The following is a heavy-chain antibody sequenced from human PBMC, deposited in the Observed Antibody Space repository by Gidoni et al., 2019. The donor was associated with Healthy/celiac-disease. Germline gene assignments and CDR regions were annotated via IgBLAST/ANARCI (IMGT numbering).Heavy chain of an antibody. D-gene: IGHD3-3*01. CDR3: AKDNDFWSGPNWFDP. V-gene: IGHV3-23*01. J-gene: IGHJ5*02. CDR1: RFTFTSYA. CDR2: MSGSGGST. Sequence: EVQLLESGGGLVQPGGSLRLSCAAYRFTFTSYAMSWVSQAPGKGLEWVSAMSGSGGSTYYADSVKGRFTISRDNSKNTLYLQMNSLRAEDTAVYYCAKDNDFWSGPNWFDPWGQGTLVTVSS.